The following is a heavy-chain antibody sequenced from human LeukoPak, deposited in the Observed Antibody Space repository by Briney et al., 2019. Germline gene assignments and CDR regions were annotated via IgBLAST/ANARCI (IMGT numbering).Heavy chain of an antibody. D-gene: IGHD6-13*01. J-gene: IGHJ4*02. V-gene: IGHV4-39*07. CDR2: INHSGST. Sequence: SETLSLTCTVSGGSISSGGYYWSWIRQPPGKGLEWIGEINHSGSTNYNPSLKSRVTISVDTSKNQFSLKLSSVTAADTAVYYCARIAAAGSFRQTNFDYRGQGTLVTVSS. CDR1: GGSISSGGYY. CDR3: ARIAAAGSFRQTNFDY.